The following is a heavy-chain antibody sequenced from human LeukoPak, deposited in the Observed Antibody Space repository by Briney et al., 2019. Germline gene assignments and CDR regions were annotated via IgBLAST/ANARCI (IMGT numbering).Heavy chain of an antibody. V-gene: IGHV3-11*04. J-gene: IGHJ2*01. D-gene: IGHD5-24*01. Sequence: PGGSLRLSCAASGFTFSDYYMSWIRQAPGKGLEWVSYISSSGSTIYYADSVKGRFAISRDNAKNSLYLQMNSLRDEDTAVYYCARDRPDSSRDGYNRYWYFDLWDRGTLVTVSS. CDR2: ISSSGSTI. CDR3: ARDRPDSSRDGYNRYWYFDL. CDR1: GFTFSDYY.